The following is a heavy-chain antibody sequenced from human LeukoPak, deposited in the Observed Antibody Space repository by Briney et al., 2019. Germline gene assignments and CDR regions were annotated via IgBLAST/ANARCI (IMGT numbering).Heavy chain of an antibody. CDR1: GYSFTNYW. D-gene: IGHD1-26*01. CDR2: IYPGDSDT. V-gene: IGHV5-51*01. CDR3: ARLFRVGPIPRGYIDY. Sequence: GESLKISCKASGYSFTNYWIGWVRQMPGKGLEWMGIIYPGDSDTRYSPSFQGQVTISVDKSISTAYLQWSSLKASDSAMYYCARLFRVGPIPRGYIDYWGQGTLVTVSS. J-gene: IGHJ4*02.